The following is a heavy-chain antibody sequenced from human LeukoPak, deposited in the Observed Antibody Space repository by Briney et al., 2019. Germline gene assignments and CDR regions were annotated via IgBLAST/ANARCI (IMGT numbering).Heavy chain of an antibody. CDR3: ALLSGGTFDS. J-gene: IGHJ5*01. CDR1: GFVVTANY. D-gene: IGHD3-16*01. CDR2: ISNGGDP. V-gene: IGHV3-53*01. Sequence: GGSLTLSCAASGFVVTANYLAWARQAPGKGLEWVSTISNGGDPFYGDSVKGRSTISRDESTNTFSLQLDSLRVEDMGVYYCALLSGGTFDSWGQGTQVTVAS.